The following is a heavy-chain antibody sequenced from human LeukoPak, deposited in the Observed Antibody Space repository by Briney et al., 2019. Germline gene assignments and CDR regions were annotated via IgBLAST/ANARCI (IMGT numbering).Heavy chain of an antibody. V-gene: IGHV4-39*07. Sequence: SETLSLTCTVSGDSISSSDYYWGWIRQPPGKGLEWIGTIYYSGSTYYNPSLKSRVTISVDTSKNQFSLKLSSVTAADTAVYYCARSTLSGHDAFDIWGQGTMVTVSS. J-gene: IGHJ3*02. CDR3: ARSTLSGHDAFDI. D-gene: IGHD6-25*01. CDR2: IYYSGST. CDR1: GDSISSSDYY.